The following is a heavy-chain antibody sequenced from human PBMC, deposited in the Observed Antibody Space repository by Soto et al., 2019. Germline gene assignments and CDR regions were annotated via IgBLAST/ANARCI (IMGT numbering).Heavy chain of an antibody. CDR2: ISDSGDRT. CDR3: VKDRGIIVKAGDAFDV. V-gene: IGHV3-23*01. CDR1: GFTLSMSA. D-gene: IGHD3-16*02. J-gene: IGHJ3*01. Sequence: EVQLMESGGGLVQPGGSLRLSCASSGFTLSMSAVNWVRQAPGKGLEWVSYISDSGDRTYYADSVKGWFTISRDRSKNTVSLQMDSLRAEDTAVYYCVKDRGIIVKAGDAFDVWGQGTKVTVSS.